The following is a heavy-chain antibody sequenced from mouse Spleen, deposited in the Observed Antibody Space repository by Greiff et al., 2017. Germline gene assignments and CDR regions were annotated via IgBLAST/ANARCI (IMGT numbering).Heavy chain of an antibody. CDR1: GFNIKDTY. J-gene: IGHJ1*01. CDR2: IDPANGNT. D-gene: IGHD2-4*01. CDR3: ASPLYDYDKRYFDV. Sequence: EVQLQQSGAELVKPGASVKLSCTASGFNIKDTYMHWVKQRPEQGLEWIGRIDPANGNTKYDPKFQGKATITADTSSNTAYLQLSSLTSEDTAVYYCASPLYDYDKRYFDVWGAGTTVTVSS. V-gene: IGHV14-3*02.